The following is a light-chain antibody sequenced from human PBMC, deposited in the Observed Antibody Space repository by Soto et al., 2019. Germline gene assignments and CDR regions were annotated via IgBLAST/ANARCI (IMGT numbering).Light chain of an antibody. J-gene: IGLJ1*01. CDR2: EVS. V-gene: IGLV2-14*01. CDR1: SSDVGGYNY. Sequence: QSALTQPASVSGSPGQSITISCTGTSSDVGGYNYVSWYQQHPGKAPKLMIYEVSNRPSGVSNRFSASKSGNTASLTISGLQAEDEADYYCRSYTSSSTPYVFGTGTKLTVL. CDR3: RSYTSSSTPYV.